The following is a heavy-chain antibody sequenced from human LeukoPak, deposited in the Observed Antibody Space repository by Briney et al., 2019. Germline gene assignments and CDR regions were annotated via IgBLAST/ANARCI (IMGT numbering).Heavy chain of an antibody. J-gene: IGHJ6*02. CDR1: GFTFSSYE. CDR3: ARAAGSGTVDRTGDYYYYGMDV. CDR2: LYSGDNT. Sequence: PGGSLRLSCAASGFTFSSYEMNWVRQAPGKGLEWVSFLYSGDNTYYADSVKGRFIISRDNSKNTVYLQMNSLRVEDTAVYYCARAAGSGTVDRTGDYYYYGMDVWGQGTTVTVS. D-gene: IGHD6-19*01. V-gene: IGHV3-53*01.